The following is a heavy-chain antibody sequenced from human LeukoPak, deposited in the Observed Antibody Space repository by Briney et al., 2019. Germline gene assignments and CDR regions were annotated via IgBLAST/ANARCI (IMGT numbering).Heavy chain of an antibody. J-gene: IGHJ4*02. D-gene: IGHD2/OR15-2a*01. CDR3: VSFYETY. V-gene: IGHV3-74*01. Sequence: GSLRLSCAASGNYLMHWVRQAPGKGLVWVSHINSDGSWTSYADSVKGRFTISKDNAKNTVYLQMNNLRAEDTAVYYCVSFYETYWGRGTLVTVSS. CDR1: GNYL. CDR2: INSDGSWT.